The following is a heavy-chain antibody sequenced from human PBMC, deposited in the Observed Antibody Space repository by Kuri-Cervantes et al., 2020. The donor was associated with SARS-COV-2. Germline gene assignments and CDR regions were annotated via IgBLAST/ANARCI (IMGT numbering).Heavy chain of an antibody. V-gene: IGHV1-18*01. CDR1: GFTFDNYG. CDR3: ARGNPRGISMDV. D-gene: IGHD6-13*01. J-gene: IGHJ6*02. Sequence: ASVKVSCKASGFTFDNYGFTWVRQAPGQGLEWMGWIAASNGETNYAQKFQGRATMTTDTATSTAYMELSSLRSEDTAVYYCARGNPRGISMDVWGQGTTVTVSS. CDR2: IAASNGET.